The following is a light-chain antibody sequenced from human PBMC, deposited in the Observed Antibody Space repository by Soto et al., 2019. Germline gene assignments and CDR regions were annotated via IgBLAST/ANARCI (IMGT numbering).Light chain of an antibody. CDR2: AAS. J-gene: IGKJ1*01. CDR3: LHDYNYPRT. V-gene: IGKV1-6*01. CDR1: QGINNE. Sequence: AIQMTQSPSSLSASVGDRVTMTCRASQGINNELAWYQQKPGKAPKLLIYAASNLHSGVPSRFSGCGSGTDFALTISSLQPEDFATYFCLHDYNYPRTFGQGTKVE.